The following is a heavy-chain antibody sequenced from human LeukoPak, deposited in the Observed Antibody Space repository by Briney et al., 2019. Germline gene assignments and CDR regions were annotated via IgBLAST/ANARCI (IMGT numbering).Heavy chain of an antibody. CDR3: ASHYYDSSGYLVW. J-gene: IGHJ4*02. Sequence: PGGSLRLSCAASGFTFSSYSMNWVRQAPGKGLEWVSSISSSSTYIYYADSVKGRFTISRDNAKTSLYLQMNSLRAEDTAVYYCASHYYDSSGYLVWWGQGTLVTVSS. CDR1: GFTFSSYS. D-gene: IGHD3-22*01. V-gene: IGHV3-21*01. CDR2: ISSSSTYI.